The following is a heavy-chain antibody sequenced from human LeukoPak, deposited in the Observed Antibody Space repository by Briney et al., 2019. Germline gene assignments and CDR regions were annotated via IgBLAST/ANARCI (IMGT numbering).Heavy chain of an antibody. CDR3: ASNYGDYYFDY. J-gene: IGHJ4*02. CDR2: IYYSGCT. D-gene: IGHD4-17*01. Sequence: PSETLSLTCTVSGGSISSYYWSWIRQPPGKGLEWIGYIYYSGCTNYNPSLKSRVTISVDTSKNQFSLKLSSVTAADTAVYYCASNYGDYYFDYWGQGTLVTVSS. V-gene: IGHV4-59*08. CDR1: GGSISSYY.